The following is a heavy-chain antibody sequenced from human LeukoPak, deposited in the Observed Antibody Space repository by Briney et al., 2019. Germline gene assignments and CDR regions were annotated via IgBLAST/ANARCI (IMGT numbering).Heavy chain of an antibody. CDR3: AKSPSGFTYGRMWLDP. Sequence: GESLPISCKGSGYSISSYLIAWVRQMPGKGLEWMGIIYPGDSDTRYSPSFEGQVTISADKSISTAYLQWRSLKASDTAMYYCAKSPSGFTYGRMWLDPSGQGTLVTVSS. V-gene: IGHV5-51*01. CDR2: IYPGDSDT. CDR1: GYSISSYL. D-gene: IGHD3-3*01. J-gene: IGHJ5*02.